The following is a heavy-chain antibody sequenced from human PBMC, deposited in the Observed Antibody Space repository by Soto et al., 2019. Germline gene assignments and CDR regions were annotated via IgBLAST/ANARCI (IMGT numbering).Heavy chain of an antibody. D-gene: IGHD3-10*01. V-gene: IGHV3-23*01. Sequence: PGGSLRLSCAASGFTFSSYAMSWVRQAPGKGLEWVSAISGSGGSTYYADSVKGRFTISRDNSKNTLYLQMNSLRAEDTAVYYCAKASRIYHGSGSYYNGWGKGTLVTVSS. J-gene: IGHJ4*02. CDR3: AKASRIYHGSGSYYNG. CDR2: ISGSGGST. CDR1: GFTFSSYA.